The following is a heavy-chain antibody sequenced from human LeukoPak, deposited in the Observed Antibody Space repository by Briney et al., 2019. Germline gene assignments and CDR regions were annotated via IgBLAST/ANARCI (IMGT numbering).Heavy chain of an antibody. CDR3: ARGGRYAYFLDY. Sequence: GGPLRLSCAASGFIFSDYWMHWVRQGPGKGLVWVSRIKSDGSSTSYADSVKGRFTISRDNAKNTVYVHMNSLRDEDTAVYYCARGGRYAYFLDYWGQGTLVTVSS. CDR2: IKSDGSST. D-gene: IGHD3-16*01. CDR1: GFIFSDYW. V-gene: IGHV3-74*01. J-gene: IGHJ4*02.